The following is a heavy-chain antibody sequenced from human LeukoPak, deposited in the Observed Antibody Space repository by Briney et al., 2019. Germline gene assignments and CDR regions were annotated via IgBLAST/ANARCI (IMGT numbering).Heavy chain of an antibody. Sequence: GGSLRLSCAASGFTFSKYWMHWVRQAPGKGLAWVSRINSDGINTSYADSVKGRFTISRDNAKNTLNLQMNSLRAEDTAVYYCARDLGQYYDTSDNWFDPWGQGTLVTVSS. J-gene: IGHJ5*02. CDR2: INSDGINT. CDR1: GFTFSKYW. D-gene: IGHD3-22*01. CDR3: ARDLGQYYDTSDNWFDP. V-gene: IGHV3-74*01.